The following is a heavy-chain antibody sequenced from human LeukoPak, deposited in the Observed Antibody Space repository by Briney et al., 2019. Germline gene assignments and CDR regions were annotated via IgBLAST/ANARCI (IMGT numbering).Heavy chain of an antibody. CDR3: ARGRAVAGTY. Sequence: ESSVKVSCKASGYTFTGYYMHWVRQAPGQGLEWMGWINPNSGGTNYAQKFQGRVTMTRDTSISTAYMELSRLRSDDTAVYYCARGRAVAGTYWGQGTLVTVSS. CDR2: INPNSGGT. J-gene: IGHJ4*02. D-gene: IGHD6-19*01. V-gene: IGHV1-2*02. CDR1: GYTFTGYY.